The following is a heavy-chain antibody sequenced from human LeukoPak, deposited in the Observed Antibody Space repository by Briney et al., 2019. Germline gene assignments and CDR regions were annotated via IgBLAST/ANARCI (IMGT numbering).Heavy chain of an antibody. CDR1: GHTFTGYF. V-gene: IGHV1-2*02. CDR3: ASSIVYCSSTSCYFN. CDR2: INPNSRGS. Sequence: ASLKVSCKASGHTFTGYFMHWVRQAPGQGLEWMGWINPNSRGSNYPQKFQGRVTMTSDTSISTAYMELSRLRSDGTAVYYCASSIVYCSSTSCYFNWGQGTLVTVAS. J-gene: IGHJ4*02. D-gene: IGHD2-2*01.